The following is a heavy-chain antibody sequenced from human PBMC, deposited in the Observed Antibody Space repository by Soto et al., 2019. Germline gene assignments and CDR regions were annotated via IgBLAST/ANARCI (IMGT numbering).Heavy chain of an antibody. V-gene: IGHV3-33*01. CDR1: GFTFSSYG. J-gene: IGHJ6*02. D-gene: IGHD3-3*01. Sequence: QVQLVESGGGVVQPGRSLRLSCAASGFTFSSYGMQWVRQAPGKGLEWVAVIWYDGSNKYYADSVKGRFTISRDNSKNTLYLQMNSLRAEDTAVYYCARWWDFWSGYKGSAYYYGMDVWGQGTTVTVSS. CDR3: ARWWDFWSGYKGSAYYYGMDV. CDR2: IWYDGSNK.